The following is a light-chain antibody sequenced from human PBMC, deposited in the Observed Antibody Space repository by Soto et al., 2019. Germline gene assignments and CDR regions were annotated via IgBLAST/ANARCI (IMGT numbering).Light chain of an antibody. J-gene: IGLJ1*01. CDR2: SNY. CDR1: SSNIGSKT. V-gene: IGLV1-44*01. CDR3: SAWDFSLNGYV. Sequence: QSVLTQPPSASGTPGQRVTISCSGSSSNIGSKTVNWYQQLPGTAPKLLIYSNYQRPSGVPDRFSGSKSGTSAALAISGLQAEAETDYYCSAWDFSLNGYVFGTGTKVTVL.